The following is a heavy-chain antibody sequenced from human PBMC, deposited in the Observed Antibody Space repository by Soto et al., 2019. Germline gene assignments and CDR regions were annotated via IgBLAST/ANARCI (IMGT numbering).Heavy chain of an antibody. Sequence: GGSLRLSCAASGFTFSSYAMSWVRQAPGKGLEWVSVISGSDDSTYYADSVKGRFTISRDNSKNTLYLQMNSLRAEDTAVYYCAKRSRSSTFDYWGQGTLVTVSS. J-gene: IGHJ4*02. CDR3: AKRSRSSTFDY. CDR2: ISGSDDST. CDR1: GFTFSSYA. V-gene: IGHV3-23*01. D-gene: IGHD6-6*01.